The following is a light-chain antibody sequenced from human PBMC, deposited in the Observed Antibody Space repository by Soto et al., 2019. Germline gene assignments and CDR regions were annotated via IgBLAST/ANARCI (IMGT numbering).Light chain of an antibody. V-gene: IGKV2-24*01. CDR3: MQATQYRPYT. CDR2: KVS. J-gene: IGKJ2*01. Sequence: DIVLTQTPLSSPVTLGQPASISCRSSQSLVHSDGNTYLSWFHQRPGQPPRLLIDKVSNRFSGVPDRFSGSGAGTEFTLKINRVEAEDVGIYFCMQATQYRPYTFGQGTKLEI. CDR1: QSLVHSDGNTY.